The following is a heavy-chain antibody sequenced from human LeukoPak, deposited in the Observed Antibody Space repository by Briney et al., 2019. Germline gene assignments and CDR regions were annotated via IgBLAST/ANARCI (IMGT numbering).Heavy chain of an antibody. V-gene: IGHV1-2*02. CDR2: INPNSGGT. Sequence: ASVKVSCKASGYTFFAYYIHWVRQAPGQGLEWMAYINPNSGGTNYAQQFQGRVTLTRDTSISSAYMELSRLTSDDTAVYFCAREWRDCSSGSCSPDAFDIWGRGTMVTVSS. D-gene: IGHD2-15*01. CDR3: AREWRDCSSGSCSPDAFDI. J-gene: IGHJ3*02. CDR1: GYTFFAYY.